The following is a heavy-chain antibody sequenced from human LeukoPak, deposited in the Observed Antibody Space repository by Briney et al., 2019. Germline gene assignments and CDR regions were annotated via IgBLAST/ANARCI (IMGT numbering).Heavy chain of an antibody. V-gene: IGHV3-74*01. CDR2: INGDGSTT. CDR3: ARDVIGYSYGTLGY. D-gene: IGHD5-18*01. CDR1: GFTFSSYA. Sequence: GGSLRLSCAASGFTFSSYAMSWVRQAPGKGLVWVSRINGDGSTTTYADSVKGRFTISRDNAKNTLYLQMDSLRAEDTAVYYCARDVIGYSYGTLGYWGQGTVVTVSS. J-gene: IGHJ4*02.